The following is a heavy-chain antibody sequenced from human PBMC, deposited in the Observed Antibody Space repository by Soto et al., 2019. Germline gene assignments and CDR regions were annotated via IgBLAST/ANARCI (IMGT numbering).Heavy chain of an antibody. CDR3: ARANDLNAFDM. Sequence: EVQLVESGGGLVQPGGSLRLSCVASGFSVSATKYMNWLRQAPDKGLECVSVIYSGGTYYYADSVKSPFTISRHDSKNTLSLQMDRLRPEDPAVYFCARANDLNAFDMWCQGTMVTVSS. CDR2: IYSGGTY. J-gene: IGHJ3*02. V-gene: IGHV3-53*04. CDR1: GFSVSATKY.